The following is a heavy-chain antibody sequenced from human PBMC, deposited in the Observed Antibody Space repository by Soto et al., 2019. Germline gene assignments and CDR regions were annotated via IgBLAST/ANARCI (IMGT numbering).Heavy chain of an antibody. V-gene: IGHV3-66*01. CDR2: IYSGGST. D-gene: IGHD6-13*01. CDR1: GFTVSSNY. Sequence: GGSLRLSCAASGFTVSSNYMSWVRQAPGKGLEWVSVIYSGGSTYYADSVKGRFIISRDNSKNTLYLQMNSLRAEDTAVYYCAKENGYSSSWFEFDYWGQGTLVTVSS. CDR3: AKENGYSSSWFEFDY. J-gene: IGHJ4*02.